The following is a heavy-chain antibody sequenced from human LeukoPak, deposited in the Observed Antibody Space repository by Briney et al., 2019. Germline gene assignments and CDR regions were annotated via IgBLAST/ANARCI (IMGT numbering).Heavy chain of an antibody. D-gene: IGHD3-22*01. CDR2: ISGSVGST. CDR3: AKDQGDSSGYLGYYYYYGMDV. V-gene: IGHV3-23*01. J-gene: IGHJ6*02. Sequence: GGSLRLSCAAAGFTFGSYAMSWVRQAPGKGLEWVSAISGSVGSTYYANSVKGRFTISRDNSENTLYLQMNSLRAEDTAVYYCAKDQGDSSGYLGYYYYYGMDVWGQGTTVTVSS. CDR1: GFTFGSYA.